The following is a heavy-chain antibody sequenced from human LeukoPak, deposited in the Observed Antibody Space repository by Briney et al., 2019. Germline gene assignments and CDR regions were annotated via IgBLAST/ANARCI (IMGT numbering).Heavy chain of an antibody. D-gene: IGHD6-13*01. CDR1: GVSISSGGYY. CDR3: ARLSSSWLDY. Sequence: PSETLSLTCTVSGVSISSGGYYWSRIRQHPGKGLEWIGYIYYSGSTYYNPSLKSRVTISVDTSKNQFSLNLSSVTAADTAVYYRARLSSSWLDYWGQGTLVTVSS. CDR2: IYYSGST. J-gene: IGHJ4*02. V-gene: IGHV4-31*03.